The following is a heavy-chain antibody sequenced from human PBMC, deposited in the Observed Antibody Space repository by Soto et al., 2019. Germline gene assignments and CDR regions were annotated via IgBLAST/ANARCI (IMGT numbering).Heavy chain of an antibody. CDR1: GGSFSGYY. CDR2: INHSGST. J-gene: IGHJ3*02. D-gene: IGHD3-10*01. V-gene: IGHV4-34*01. Sequence: SETLSLTCAVYGGSFSGYYWSWIRQPPGKGLEWIGEINHSGSTNYNPSLKSRVTISVDTSKNQFSLKLSSVTAADTAVYYCARGRRIVTTRITMVRGVTRPGSGAFDIWGQGTMVTVSS. CDR3: ARGRRIVTTRITMVRGVTRPGSGAFDI.